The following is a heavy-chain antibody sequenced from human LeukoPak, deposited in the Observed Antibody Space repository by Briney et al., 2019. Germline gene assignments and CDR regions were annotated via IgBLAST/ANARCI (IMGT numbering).Heavy chain of an antibody. D-gene: IGHD4/OR15-4a*01. CDR3: ARVMDTGYGGKLLGYYYYMDV. J-gene: IGHJ6*03. CDR1: GGSISSGSYY. Sequence: SQTLSLTCTVSGGSISSGSYYWSWIRQPAGKGLEWIGRIYTSGSTNNNPSLKSRVTISVDTSKNQFSLKLSSVTAADTAVYYCARVMDTGYGGKLLGYYYYMDVWGKGTTVTVSS. V-gene: IGHV4-61*02. CDR2: IYTSGST.